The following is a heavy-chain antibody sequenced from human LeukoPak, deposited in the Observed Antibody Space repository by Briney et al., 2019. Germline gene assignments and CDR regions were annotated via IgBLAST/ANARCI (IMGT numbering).Heavy chain of an antibody. J-gene: IGHJ4*02. Sequence: SQTLSLTCTVSGGSISSGDYYWSWIRQPPGKGLEWIGYIYYSGSTYYNPSLKSRVTISVDTSKNQFSLKLSSVTAADTAMYYCARGHWGSSWNYFDYWGQGTLVTVSS. D-gene: IGHD6-13*01. CDR3: ARGHWGSSWNYFDY. CDR2: IYYSGST. V-gene: IGHV4-30-4*01. CDR1: GGSISSGDYY.